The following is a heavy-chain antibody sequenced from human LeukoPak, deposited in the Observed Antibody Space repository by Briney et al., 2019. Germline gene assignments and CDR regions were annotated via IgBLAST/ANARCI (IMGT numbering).Heavy chain of an antibody. CDR2: IYHSGST. CDR1: GYSISSGYY. J-gene: IGHJ4*02. Sequence: SETLSLTCTVSGYSISSGYYWGWIRQPPGKGLEWIGSIYHSGSTNYNPSLKSRVTISVDTSKNQFSLKLSSVTAADTAVYYCARGRWNYFDYWGQGTLVTVSS. V-gene: IGHV4-38-2*02. CDR3: ARGRWNYFDY. D-gene: IGHD1-1*01.